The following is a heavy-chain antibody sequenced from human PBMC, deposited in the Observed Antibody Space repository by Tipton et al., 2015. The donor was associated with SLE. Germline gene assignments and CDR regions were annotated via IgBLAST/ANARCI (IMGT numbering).Heavy chain of an antibody. CDR1: GGSISTTSYY. CDR2: IYYSGST. J-gene: IGHJ6*02. V-gene: IGHV4-39*07. Sequence: TLSLTCSVSGGSISTTSYYWGWIRQPPGKGLEWIASIYYSGSTYYNPSLKSRVTISVDTSKNQFSLRLSSVTAADTAVYYCARRRDGYYYYYGMDVWGQGTTVTVSS. CDR3: ARRRDGYYYYYGMDV.